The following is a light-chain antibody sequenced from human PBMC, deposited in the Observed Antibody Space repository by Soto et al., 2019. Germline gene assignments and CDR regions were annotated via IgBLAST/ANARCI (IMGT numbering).Light chain of an antibody. Sequence: NFMLTQPHSVSESPGKTVTISCTRSSGSIASNSVQWYQQRPGSAPTAVIYEDNQRPSGVPDRFSGSVDSSSNSASLIISGLKTEDEADYYCQSYDSSNQVFGGGTKLTVL. CDR2: EDN. CDR3: QSYDSSNQV. CDR1: SGSIASNS. J-gene: IGLJ3*02. V-gene: IGLV6-57*04.